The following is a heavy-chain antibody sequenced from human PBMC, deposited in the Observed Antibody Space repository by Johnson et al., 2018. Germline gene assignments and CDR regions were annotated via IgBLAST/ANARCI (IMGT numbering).Heavy chain of an antibody. Sequence: VQLQESGGGLIQPGGSLRLSCAASGFTVSSNYMSWVRQAPGKGLEWVSVIYSGGSTYYADSVKGRFTISRDNSKNTPYLQMNSLRGEDTAVYYCARERGTTVTMGYYCMDVWGQGTTFTVSS. D-gene: IGHD4-17*01. J-gene: IGHJ6*02. CDR1: GFTVSSNY. CDR2: IYSGGST. CDR3: ARERGTTVTMGYYCMDV. V-gene: IGHV3-53*01.